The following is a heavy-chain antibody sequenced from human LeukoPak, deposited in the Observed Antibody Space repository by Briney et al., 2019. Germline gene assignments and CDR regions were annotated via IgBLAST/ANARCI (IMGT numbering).Heavy chain of an antibody. V-gene: IGHV1-2*02. Sequence: GASVKVSCKASGYTFTGYYMHWVRQAPGQGLEWMGWINPNSGGTNYAQKFQGRVTITADKSTSTAYMELSSLRSEDTAVYYCARELYDFWSGYPHNWFDPWGQGTLVTVSS. CDR2: INPNSGGT. D-gene: IGHD3-3*01. CDR1: GYTFTGYY. J-gene: IGHJ5*02. CDR3: ARELYDFWSGYPHNWFDP.